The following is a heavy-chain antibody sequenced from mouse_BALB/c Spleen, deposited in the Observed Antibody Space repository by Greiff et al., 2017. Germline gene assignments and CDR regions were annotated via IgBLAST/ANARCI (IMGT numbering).Heavy chain of an antibody. Sequence: QVHVKQSGPGLVQPSQSLSITCTVSGFSLTSYGVHWVRQSPGKGLEWLGVIWSGGSTDYNAAFISRLSISKDNSKSQVFFKMNSLQANDTAIYYCAREGLGGFAYWGQGTLVTVSA. CDR1: GFSLTSYG. V-gene: IGHV2-2*02. CDR2: IWSGGST. J-gene: IGHJ3*01. D-gene: IGHD2-4*01. CDR3: AREGLGGFAY.